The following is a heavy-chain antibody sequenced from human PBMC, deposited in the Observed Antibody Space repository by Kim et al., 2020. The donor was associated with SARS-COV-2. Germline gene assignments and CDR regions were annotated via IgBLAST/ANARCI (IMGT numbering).Heavy chain of an antibody. D-gene: IGHD5-12*01. V-gene: IGHV4-30-2*05. Sequence: NPSLKSRVTISVDTSKNQFSLKLSSVTAADTAVYYCARYTPPDIEDAFDIWGQGTMVTVSS. J-gene: IGHJ3*02. CDR3: ARYTPPDIEDAFDI.